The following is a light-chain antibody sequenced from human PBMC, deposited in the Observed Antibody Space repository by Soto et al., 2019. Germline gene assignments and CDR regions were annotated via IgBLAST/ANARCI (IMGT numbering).Light chain of an antibody. CDR1: QSVSSH. CDR3: QHYGSSRT. V-gene: IGKV3-20*01. CDR2: DAS. J-gene: IGKJ1*01. Sequence: EIVLTQSPGTLSLSPGERATLSCRASQSVSSHLAWYQQKPGQAPRLLIYDASSRATGIPDRFSGSGSGTDFTLTISRLEPEDFAVYYCQHYGSSRTFGQGTKVEIK.